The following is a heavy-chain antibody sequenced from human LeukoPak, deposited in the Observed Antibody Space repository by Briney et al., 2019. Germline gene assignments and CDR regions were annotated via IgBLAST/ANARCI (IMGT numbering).Heavy chain of an antibody. CDR3: ARTRWLRYRTREIDAFDI. Sequence: SETLSLTCTVSGGSISSSSYYWGWIRQPPGKGLEWIGSIYYSGSTYYNPSLKSRVTISVDTSKNQFSLKLSSVTAADTAVYYCARTRWLRYRTREIDAFDIWGQGTMVTVSS. D-gene: IGHD5-12*01. V-gene: IGHV4-39*01. J-gene: IGHJ3*02. CDR1: GGSISSSSYY. CDR2: IYYSGST.